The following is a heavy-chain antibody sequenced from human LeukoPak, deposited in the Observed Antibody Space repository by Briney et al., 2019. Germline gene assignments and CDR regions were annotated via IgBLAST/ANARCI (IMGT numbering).Heavy chain of an antibody. V-gene: IGHV4-59*08. D-gene: IGHD3-16*01. CDR3: ARRGMGGVYYFDY. CDR1: GGSISSYY. Sequence: SETLSLTCTVSGGSISSYYWSWIRQPPGKGLEWIGYIYYGGSTNYNPSLKSRVTISVDTSKNQFSLKLSSVTAADTAVYYCARRGMGGVYYFDYWGQGTLVTVSS. CDR2: IYYGGST. J-gene: IGHJ4*02.